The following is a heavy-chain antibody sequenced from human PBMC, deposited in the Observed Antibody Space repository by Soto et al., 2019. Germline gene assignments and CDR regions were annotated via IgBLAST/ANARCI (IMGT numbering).Heavy chain of an antibody. Sequence: QVQLVQSGAEVKKPGSSVKVSCKASGGTFSSYTISWVRQAPGQGLEWMGRIIPILGIANYAQKCQGRVTITADKSTSTDYMELSSLRSEDTAVYYCARGEDIVATSYYYYMDVWGKGTTVTVSS. CDR2: IIPILGIA. V-gene: IGHV1-69*02. CDR3: ARGEDIVATSYYYYMDV. D-gene: IGHD5-12*01. J-gene: IGHJ6*03. CDR1: GGTFSSYT.